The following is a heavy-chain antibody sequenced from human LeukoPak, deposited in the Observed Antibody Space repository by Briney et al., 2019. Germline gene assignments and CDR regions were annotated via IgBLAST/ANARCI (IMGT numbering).Heavy chain of an antibody. J-gene: IGHJ4*02. V-gene: IGHV3-23*01. CDR1: GFIFSSYA. CDR3: ANLGGKMTTVTPD. Sequence: PGGSLRLSCEGSGFIFSSYAMTWVRQAPGKGLEWVSAISGSGGSTYYADSVKGRFTISRDNSKNTLYLQMNSLRAEDTAVYYCANLGGKMTTVTPDWGQGTLVTVSS. CDR2: ISGSGGST. D-gene: IGHD4-17*01.